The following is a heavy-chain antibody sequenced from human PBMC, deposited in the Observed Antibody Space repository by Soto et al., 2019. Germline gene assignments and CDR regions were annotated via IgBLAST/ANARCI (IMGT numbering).Heavy chain of an antibody. CDR2: IYYSGST. J-gene: IGHJ4*02. Sequence: PSETLSLTCTVSGGSISSGGYYWSWIRQPPGKGLEWIGYIYYSGSTYYNPSLKSRVTISVDTSENQFSLKLSSVTAADTAVYYCASNIVVVPAAIYWGQGTLVTVSS. V-gene: IGHV4-30-4*01. CDR1: GGSISSGGYY. CDR3: ASNIVVVPAAIY. D-gene: IGHD2-2*01.